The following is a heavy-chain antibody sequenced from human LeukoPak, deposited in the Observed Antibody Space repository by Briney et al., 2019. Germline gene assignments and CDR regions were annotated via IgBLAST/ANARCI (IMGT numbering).Heavy chain of an antibody. V-gene: IGHV1-8*01. CDR2: MNPNSGNT. D-gene: IGHD5-12*01. Sequence: ASGKVSCKASGYTFTSYDINWVRHATGQGLEWMGWMNPNSGNTGYAQKFQGRVTMTRNTSISTAYMELSSLRSEDTAVYYCARVPHYSGYDENDYWGQGTLVTVSS. CDR1: GYTFTSYD. J-gene: IGHJ4*02. CDR3: ARVPHYSGYDENDY.